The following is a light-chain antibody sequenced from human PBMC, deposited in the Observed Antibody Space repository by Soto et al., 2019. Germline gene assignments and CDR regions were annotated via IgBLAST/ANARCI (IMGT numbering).Light chain of an antibody. V-gene: IGLV1-44*01. CDR1: SSNNGSNT. Sequence: QFVLTQPPSPSGTPRPRVTISCSWSSSNNGSNTLNWYPQLPRTAPKPLPYSNNQRPSGAPDRFSGSKSGPSASLAISGLQSEDEADYYCAAWGDSLNGYVFGTGTKVTVL. CDR3: AAWGDSLNGYV. CDR2: SNN. J-gene: IGLJ1*01.